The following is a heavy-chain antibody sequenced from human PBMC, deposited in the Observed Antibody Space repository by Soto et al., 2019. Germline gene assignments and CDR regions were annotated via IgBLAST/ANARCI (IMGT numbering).Heavy chain of an antibody. CDR1: GGIFSNYA. Sequence: QVQLVQSGAEVKKPGSSVKVSCKASGGIFSNYAISWVRQAPGQGLEWMGGIIPIYGITKYAQKFQGRVTITAEESTTPVYMEQSSLRSDDTAVYYCAKEVGTTHYYNYTMDVWGQGTSVIVSA. CDR3: AKEVGTTHYYNYTMDV. V-gene: IGHV1-69*01. J-gene: IGHJ6*01. D-gene: IGHD1-1*01. CDR2: IIPIYGIT.